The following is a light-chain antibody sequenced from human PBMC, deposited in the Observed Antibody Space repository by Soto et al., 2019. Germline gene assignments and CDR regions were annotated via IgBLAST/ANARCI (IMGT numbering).Light chain of an antibody. Sequence: QSVLTQPASVSGSPGQSITISCTGTVSDVGGYDSVSWYRQHPGRAPKLIIYGVNNRPSGVSNRFSASKSADTASLTISGLQAEDEANYYCCSYTTSTTYVFGTGTKVTVL. CDR3: CSYTTSTTYV. CDR1: VSDVGGYDS. CDR2: GVN. J-gene: IGLJ1*01. V-gene: IGLV2-14*03.